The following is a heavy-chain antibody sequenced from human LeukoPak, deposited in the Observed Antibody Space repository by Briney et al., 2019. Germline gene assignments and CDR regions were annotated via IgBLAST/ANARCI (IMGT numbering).Heavy chain of an antibody. CDR3: ARLMKQHDY. CDR1: GYNFASNW. V-gene: IGHV5-51*01. D-gene: IGHD5-18*01. J-gene: IGHJ4*02. Sequence: GESMQISCMGSGYNFASNWSGWVRQMPGKGLEWMGIIYPGDSDTRYSPSFQGQVTISAYKSISSAYLQWSSLKASDTAMYYCARLMKQHDYWGQGTLVTVSS. CDR2: IYPGDSDT.